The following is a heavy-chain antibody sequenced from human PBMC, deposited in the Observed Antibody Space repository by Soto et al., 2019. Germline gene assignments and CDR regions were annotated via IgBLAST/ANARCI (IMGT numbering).Heavy chain of an antibody. Sequence: ASVKVCCKASGYSFTDYHIHWVRQAPGQGLEWLGRINPKSGGTSTAQKFQGWVTMTTDTSISTASMELTRLTSDDTAIYYCARGDSTDCSNGVCSFFYNHDMDVWGQGTTVTVSS. J-gene: IGHJ6*02. V-gene: IGHV1-2*04. CDR2: INPKSGGT. D-gene: IGHD2-8*01. CDR1: GYSFTDYH. CDR3: ARGDSTDCSNGVCSFFYNHDMDV.